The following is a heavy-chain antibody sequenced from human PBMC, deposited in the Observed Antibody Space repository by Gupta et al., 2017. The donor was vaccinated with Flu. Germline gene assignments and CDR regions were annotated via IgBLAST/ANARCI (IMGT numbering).Heavy chain of an antibody. D-gene: IGHD4-4*01. CDR2: ISYDGSKK. CDR3: VKEGAYSS. Sequence: QVQLVEHGGGVVQPGRSLRLSCEASGFMLTNYGMHWVRQAPGQGLEWVALISYDGSKKYYADSVKGRFTISRDTSKNTLYLQMNTLKVEDTALYYCVKEGAYSSWGQGTLVTVSS. J-gene: IGHJ4*01. V-gene: IGHV3-30*18. CDR1: GFMLTNYG.